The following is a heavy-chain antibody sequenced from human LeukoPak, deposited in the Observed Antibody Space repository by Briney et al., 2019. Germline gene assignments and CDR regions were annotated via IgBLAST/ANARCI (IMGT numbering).Heavy chain of an antibody. CDR3: ARVVPAAISMDV. Sequence: PSETLSLTCTVSGVSISSYYWSWIRQPPGKGLEWLGYIYYSGSTNYNSSLKSRVTISVDTSKNQFSLKLSSVTAADTAVYYCARVVPAAISMDVWGQGTTVTVSS. J-gene: IGHJ6*02. V-gene: IGHV4-59*01. D-gene: IGHD2-2*01. CDR1: GVSISSYY. CDR2: IYYSGST.